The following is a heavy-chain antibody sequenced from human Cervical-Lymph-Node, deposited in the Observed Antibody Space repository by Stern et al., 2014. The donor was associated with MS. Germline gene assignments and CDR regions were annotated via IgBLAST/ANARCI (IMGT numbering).Heavy chain of an antibody. J-gene: IGHJ4*02. V-gene: IGHV2-5*02. Sequence: QVTLRESGPTLVKPTQTLTLTCTFSGFSLTTSGVGVGWIRQPPGKALEWLALIYWADDKLYSPSLKSRLTITKDTSKNQVVLTMTNMDPVDTATYYCAHGVSFDYYDTSGYYHTSEGLPDYWGQGTLVTVSS. D-gene: IGHD3-22*01. CDR3: AHGVSFDYYDTSGYYHTSEGLPDY. CDR2: IYWADDK. CDR1: GFSLTTSGVG.